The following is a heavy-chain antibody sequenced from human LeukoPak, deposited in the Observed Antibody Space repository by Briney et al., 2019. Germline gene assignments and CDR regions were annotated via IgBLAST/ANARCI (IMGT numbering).Heavy chain of an antibody. J-gene: IGHJ4*02. CDR3: ARVEMATIHKEFDY. Sequence: SETLSLTCAVYGGSFSGYYRSWIRQPPGKGLEWIGEINHSGSTNYNPSLKSRVTISVDTSKNQFSLKLSSVTAADTAVYYCARVEMATIHKEFDYWGQGTLVTVSS. CDR2: INHSGST. V-gene: IGHV4-34*01. CDR1: GGSFSGYY. D-gene: IGHD5-24*01.